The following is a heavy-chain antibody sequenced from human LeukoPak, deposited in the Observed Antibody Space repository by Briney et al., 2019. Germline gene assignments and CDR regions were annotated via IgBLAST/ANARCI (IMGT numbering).Heavy chain of an antibody. Sequence: SETLSLTCAVYGGSFSGYYWSWIRQPPGKGLELIGEINHSGSTNYNPSLKSRVTISVDTSKNQFSLKLSSVTAADTAVYYCARGYCSGGSCSVHFDYWGQGTLVTVSS. J-gene: IGHJ4*02. CDR2: INHSGST. CDR1: GGSFSGYY. CDR3: ARGYCSGGSCSVHFDY. D-gene: IGHD2-15*01. V-gene: IGHV4-34*01.